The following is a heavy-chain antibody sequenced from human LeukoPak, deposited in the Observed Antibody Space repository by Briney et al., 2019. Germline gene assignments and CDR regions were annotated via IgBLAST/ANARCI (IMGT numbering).Heavy chain of an antibody. CDR2: INPNSGGT. D-gene: IGHD2-15*01. V-gene: IGHV1-2*02. J-gene: IGHJ4*02. Sequence: ASVKVSCKASGYTFTGYYMHWVRQAPGQGLEWMGWINPNSGGTNYAQKFQGRVTMTRDTSISTAYMELSRLRSDDTAVYYCAILVSSSPLGYCSGGRCYSQDYFAYWGQGTLVTVSS. CDR3: AILVSSSPLGYCSGGRCYSQDYFAY. CDR1: GYTFTGYY.